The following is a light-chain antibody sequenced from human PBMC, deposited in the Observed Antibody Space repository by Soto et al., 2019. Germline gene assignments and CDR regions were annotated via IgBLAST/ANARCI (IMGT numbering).Light chain of an antibody. CDR2: AAS. CDR3: RQSYSTPT. V-gene: IGKV1-39*01. CDR1: QIISSY. Sequence: EIQMTHTPSSVSASVGDRVTITCRARQIISSYLNLYQQKPGKAPTLPIYAASSLQSGVPSRFSVSGSGTDFTLTIICLQPEDFATYYCRQSYSTPTFGQGTRLEIK. J-gene: IGKJ5*01.